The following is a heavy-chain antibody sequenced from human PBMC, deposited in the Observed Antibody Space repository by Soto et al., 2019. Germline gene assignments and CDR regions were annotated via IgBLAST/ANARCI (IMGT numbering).Heavy chain of an antibody. J-gene: IGHJ4*02. CDR2: IYYSGST. CDR3: ARVEYYGSGSYPFDY. Sequence: SETLSLTCAVSGGSISSGGYSWSWIRQPPGKGLEWIGYIYYSGSTSYNPSLKSRVTISVDTSKNLFSLKLSSVTAADTAVYYCARVEYYGSGSYPFDYWGQGTLVTVSS. D-gene: IGHD3-10*01. CDR1: GGSISSGGYS. V-gene: IGHV4-61*08.